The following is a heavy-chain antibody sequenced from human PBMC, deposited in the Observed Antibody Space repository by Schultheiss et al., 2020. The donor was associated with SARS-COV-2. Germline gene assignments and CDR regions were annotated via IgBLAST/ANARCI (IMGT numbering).Heavy chain of an antibody. CDR3: ARGNYNGMDV. D-gene: IGHD3-10*01. V-gene: IGHV3-23*01. J-gene: IGHJ6*02. CDR2: ISGSGGST. Sequence: GGSLRLSCAASGFTFSSYGMHWVRQAPGKGLEWVSAISGSGGSTYYADSVKGRFTISRDNAKNTLYLQMNSLRAEDTTVYYCARGNYNGMDVWGQGTTVTVSS. CDR1: GFTFSSYG.